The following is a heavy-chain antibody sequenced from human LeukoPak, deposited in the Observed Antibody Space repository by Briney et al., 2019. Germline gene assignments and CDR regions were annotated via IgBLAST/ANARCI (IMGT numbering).Heavy chain of an antibody. Sequence: PGGSLRLSCAASGFTFSSYAMHWVRQAPGKGLEWVAVISYDGSNKYYADSVKGRFTLSRDNSKNTLYLQMNSLRAEDTAVYYCARERDIVLMVYEFDPWGQGTLVTVSS. CDR1: GFTFSSYA. D-gene: IGHD2-8*01. CDR3: ARERDIVLMVYEFDP. V-gene: IGHV3-30-3*01. J-gene: IGHJ5*02. CDR2: ISYDGSNK.